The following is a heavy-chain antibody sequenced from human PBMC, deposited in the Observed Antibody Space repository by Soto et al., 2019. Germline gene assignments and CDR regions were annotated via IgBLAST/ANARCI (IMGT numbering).Heavy chain of an antibody. CDR3: ARKYSGYDGLRY. CDR2: IIHTGST. CDR1: RGSFSGYY. V-gene: IGHV4-34*12. Sequence: QVQLQQWGAGLLKPSETLSLTCAVYRGSFSGYYWNWIRQPPGKGLEWIGEIIHTGSTNYNPSIKSRVTISVDTSKNHFSLKLRSVTAEDTAVYFCARKYSGYDGLRYWGQGTLVTVSS. D-gene: IGHD5-12*01. J-gene: IGHJ4*02.